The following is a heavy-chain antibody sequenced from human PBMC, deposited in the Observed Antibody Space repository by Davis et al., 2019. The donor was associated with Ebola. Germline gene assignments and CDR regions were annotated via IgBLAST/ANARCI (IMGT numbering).Heavy chain of an antibody. V-gene: IGHV4-34*12. J-gene: IGHJ4*02. CDR3: ARTTRGSGWFLDY. CDR2: VIDSGIT. CDR1: GGSFSGYY. D-gene: IGHD6-19*01. Sequence: MPSETLSLTCPVYGGSFSGYYWSWVRQSPGKGLEWIGEVIDSGITNYNPSLKSRVSVSVDSSKNQFSLKLTSVTAADTAVYYCARTTRGSGWFLDYWGQGTLVTVSS.